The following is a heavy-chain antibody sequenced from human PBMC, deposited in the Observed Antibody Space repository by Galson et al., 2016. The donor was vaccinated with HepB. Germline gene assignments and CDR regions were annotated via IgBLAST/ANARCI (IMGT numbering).Heavy chain of an antibody. CDR3: AGHAGASIVEGFDY. Sequence: ETLSLTCTVSGGSINSGNTYFWGWIRQPPGKGLEWIASIYHSGTTHHNPSLKSRVTISVDTSKNQFSLKLSSVTAADTAVYYCAGHAGASIVEGFDYWGQGTLVTVSA. CDR1: GGSINSGNTYF. J-gene: IGHJ4*02. D-gene: IGHD2/OR15-2a*01. V-gene: IGHV4-39*01. CDR2: IYHSGTT.